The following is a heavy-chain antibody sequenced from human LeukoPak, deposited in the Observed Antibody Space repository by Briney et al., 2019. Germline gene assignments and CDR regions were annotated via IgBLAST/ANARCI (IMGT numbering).Heavy chain of an antibody. CDR1: SGSISSYY. CDR2: IYYSGST. Sequence: PSETLSLTCTVSSGSISSYYWSWIRQPPGKGLEWIGYIYYSGSTNYNPSLKSRVTISVDTSKNQFSLKLSSVTAADTAVYYCARVICYGDYAGFDYWGQGALVTVSS. V-gene: IGHV4-59*01. J-gene: IGHJ4*02. D-gene: IGHD4-17*01. CDR3: ARVICYGDYAGFDY.